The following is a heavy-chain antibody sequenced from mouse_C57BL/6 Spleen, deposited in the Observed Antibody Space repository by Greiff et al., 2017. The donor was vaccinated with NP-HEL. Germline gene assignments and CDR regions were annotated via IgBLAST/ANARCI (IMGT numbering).Heavy chain of an antibody. J-gene: IGHJ3*01. V-gene: IGHV14-4*01. CDR1: GFNIKDDY. Sequence: VHVKQSGAELVRPGASVKLSCTASGFNIKDDYMHWVKQRPEQGLEWIGWIDPENGDTEYASKFQGKATITADTSSNTAYLQLSSLTSEDTAVYYCTTMEGFAYWGQGTLVTVSA. CDR2: IDPENGDT. D-gene: IGHD1-1*02. CDR3: TTMEGFAY.